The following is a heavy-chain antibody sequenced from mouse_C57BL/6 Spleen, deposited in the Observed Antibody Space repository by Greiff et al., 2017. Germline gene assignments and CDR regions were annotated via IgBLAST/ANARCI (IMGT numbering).Heavy chain of an antibody. D-gene: IGHD4-1*01. CDR1: GFTFSDYY. Sequence: EVKVVESEGGLVQPGSSMKLSCTASGFTFSDYYMAWVRQVPEKGLEWVANINYDGSSTYYLDSLKSRFIISRDNAKNILYLQMSSLKSEDTATYYCARDRNWDWYFDVWGTGTTVTVSS. J-gene: IGHJ1*03. CDR2: INYDGSST. CDR3: ARDRNWDWYFDV. V-gene: IGHV5-16*01.